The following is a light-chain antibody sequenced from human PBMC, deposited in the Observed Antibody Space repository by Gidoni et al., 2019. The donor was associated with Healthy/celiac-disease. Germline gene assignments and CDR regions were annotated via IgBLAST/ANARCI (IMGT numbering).Light chain of an antibody. J-gene: IGLJ3*02. CDR1: SSDVGGYNY. CDR3: CSYAGSYTFA. Sequence: QSALTQPRSLSGSPGQSVTISCTGTSSDVGGYNYVSWYQQHPGKAPKLMIYDVSKRPSGVPDRFSGSKSGNTASLTISGLQAEDEADYYCCSYAGSYTFAFGGGTKLTVL. V-gene: IGLV2-11*01. CDR2: DVS.